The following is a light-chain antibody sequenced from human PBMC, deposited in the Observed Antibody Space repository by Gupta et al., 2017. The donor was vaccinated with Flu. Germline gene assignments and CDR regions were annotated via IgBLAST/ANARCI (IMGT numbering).Light chain of an antibody. Sequence: QSVLTQPPSVSGAPGQRVTISCTGNSSNIGAGYDVHWYQQLPGTAPKLLMYGNSNRPSGVPDRFSGSKSGTSASLAITGLQAEDEADYYCQSYDSSRSGYVFGTGTKVTVL. CDR1: SSNIGAGYD. V-gene: IGLV1-40*01. CDR2: GNS. J-gene: IGLJ1*01. CDR3: QSYDSSRSGYV.